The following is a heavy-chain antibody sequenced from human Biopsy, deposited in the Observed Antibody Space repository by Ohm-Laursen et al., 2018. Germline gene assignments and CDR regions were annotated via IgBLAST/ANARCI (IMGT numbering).Heavy chain of an antibody. CDR3: ARDLPSSYYYAMDV. CDR1: GASITSYY. J-gene: IGHJ6*02. V-gene: IGHV4-4*07. Sequence: TLSLTCTVSGASITSYYWSWIRQPAGKGLEWIGHTYKGGNTNHNPSLKSRVSMSVDTSKNQLSLTLRSVTAADTAVYYCARDLPSSYYYAMDVWGQGTTVAVSS. CDR2: TYKGGNT.